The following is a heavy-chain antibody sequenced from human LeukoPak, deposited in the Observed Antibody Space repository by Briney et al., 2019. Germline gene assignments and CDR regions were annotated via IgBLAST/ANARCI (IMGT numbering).Heavy chain of an antibody. Sequence: GGSLTLSCAASGFTFSNYAMHWVRQAPGKGLEWVAVISYDGSNKYYADSVKGRFTISRDNSKNTLYLQMNSLRPEDMAVYSCAKDHRSYSTGPDYWGQGTLVTVSS. V-gene: IGHV3-30*18. CDR3: AKDHRSYSTGPDY. J-gene: IGHJ4*02. D-gene: IGHD4-17*01. CDR2: ISYDGSNK. CDR1: GFTFSNYA.